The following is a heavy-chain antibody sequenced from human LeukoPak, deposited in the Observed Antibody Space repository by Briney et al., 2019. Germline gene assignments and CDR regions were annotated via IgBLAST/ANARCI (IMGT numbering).Heavy chain of an antibody. CDR2: ISYDGSNK. CDR3: AREIFNGFDI. Sequence: GGSLRLSCAGSGFTFRSYAMHWVRQAPGKGLEWVAVISYDGSNKDYADSVKGRFTISRDNSKNTPFLQMNSLRAEDTAVYYCAREIFNGFDIWGQGTMVTLSS. V-gene: IGHV3-30-3*01. J-gene: IGHJ3*02. CDR1: GFTFRSYA.